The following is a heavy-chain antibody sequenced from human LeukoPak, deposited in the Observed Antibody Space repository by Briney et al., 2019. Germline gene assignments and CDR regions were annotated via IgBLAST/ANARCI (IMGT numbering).Heavy chain of an antibody. CDR1: GFTFSSYE. J-gene: IGHJ4*02. D-gene: IGHD1-1*01. CDR2: ISSSGSTT. Sequence: GGSLRLSCAASGFTFSSYEMNWVRQAPGKGLQWVSYISSSGSTTYYADSVKGRFTISRDNSKNTLYLQMNSLRAEDTAVYYCAKYNDYFDYWGQGTLVTVSS. V-gene: IGHV3-48*03. CDR3: AKYNDYFDY.